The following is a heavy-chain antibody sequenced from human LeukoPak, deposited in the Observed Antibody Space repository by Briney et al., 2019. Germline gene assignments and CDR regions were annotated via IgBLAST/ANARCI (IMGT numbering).Heavy chain of an antibody. V-gene: IGHV1-18*01. CDR2: ISAYNGNT. D-gene: IGHD3-22*01. CDR3: ARRVAYDRIGYYSAPANWFDP. CDR1: GYTFTSYG. J-gene: IGHJ5*02. Sequence: GASVTVSCKASGYTFTSYGISWVRQAPGQGLEWMGWISAYNGNTNYAQKFQGRVTMTTDTSTSTVYMELRSLRSDDTAVYYCARRVAYDRIGYYSAPANWFDPWGQGTLVTVSS.